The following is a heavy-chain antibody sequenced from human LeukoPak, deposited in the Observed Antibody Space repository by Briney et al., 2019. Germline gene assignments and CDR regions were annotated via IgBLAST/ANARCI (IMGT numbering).Heavy chain of an antibody. D-gene: IGHD5-18*01. V-gene: IGHV3-66*01. J-gene: IGHJ6*02. CDR1: GFTVSSNY. CDR2: IYSGGST. Sequence: GGSLGLSCAASGFTVSSNYMSWVRQAPGKGLEWVSVIYSGGSTYYADSVKGRFTISRDNSKNTLYLQMNSLRAEDTAVYYCARDGGDTAMGNYYYGMDVWGQGTTVTVSS. CDR3: ARDGGDTAMGNYYYGMDV.